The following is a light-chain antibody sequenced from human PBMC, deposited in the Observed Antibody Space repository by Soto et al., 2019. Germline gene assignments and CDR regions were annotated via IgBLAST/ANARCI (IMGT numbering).Light chain of an antibody. Sequence: QSALTQPPSASGSPGQSVTISCTGTSSDVGGYNYVSWNQHHPGKAPKLIIYEVYKRPSGVPDRFSGSKSGNTAALTVSGLQAEDEADYYCSSYVGTNSYVFGTGTKVTVL. CDR3: SSYVGTNSYV. CDR1: SSDVGGYNY. V-gene: IGLV2-8*01. CDR2: EVY. J-gene: IGLJ1*01.